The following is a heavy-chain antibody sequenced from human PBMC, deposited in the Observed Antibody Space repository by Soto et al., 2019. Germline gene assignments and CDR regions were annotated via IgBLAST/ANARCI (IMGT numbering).Heavy chain of an antibody. V-gene: IGHV3-74*01. J-gene: IGHJ6*02. CDR1: GFTFSSYW. Sequence: GGSPRLSCAASGFTFSSYWMHWVRQAPGKGLVWVSRINSDGSSTSYADSVKGRFTISRDNAKNTLYLQMNSLRAEDTAVYYCARYSGYDLGAYYYGMDVWGQGTTVTVSS. CDR2: INSDGSST. D-gene: IGHD5-12*01. CDR3: ARYSGYDLGAYYYGMDV.